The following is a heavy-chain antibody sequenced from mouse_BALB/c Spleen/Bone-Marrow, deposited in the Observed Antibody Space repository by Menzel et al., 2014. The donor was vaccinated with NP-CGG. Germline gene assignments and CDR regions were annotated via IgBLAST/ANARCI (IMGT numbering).Heavy chain of an antibody. V-gene: IGHV14-3*02. J-gene: IGHJ3*01. D-gene: IGHD1-1*01. Sequence: EVQLQQSGAELVKPGASVKLSCTASGFNIKDTYMHWVKQRPEQGLEWIGRIDPANGNTKYDPKFQGKATITADTSSNTAYLQLSSLTSEDTAVYYCPRYNYGSSQFAYWGQGTLVTVSA. CDR3: PRYNYGSSQFAY. CDR2: IDPANGNT. CDR1: GFNIKDTY.